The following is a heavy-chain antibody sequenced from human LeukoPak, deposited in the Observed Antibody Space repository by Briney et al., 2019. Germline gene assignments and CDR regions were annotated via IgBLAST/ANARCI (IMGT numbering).Heavy chain of an antibody. CDR1: GYSISSGYY. D-gene: IGHD3-10*01. CDR3: AREFRYYYGSGSYPANWFDP. Sequence: SETLSLTCAVSGYSISSGYYWGWIRQPPGQGLEWIGSIYHSGSTYYNPSLKSRVTISVDTSKNQFSLKLSSVTAADTAVYYCAREFRYYYGSGSYPANWFDPWGQGTLVTVSS. V-gene: IGHV4-38-2*02. J-gene: IGHJ5*02. CDR2: IYHSGST.